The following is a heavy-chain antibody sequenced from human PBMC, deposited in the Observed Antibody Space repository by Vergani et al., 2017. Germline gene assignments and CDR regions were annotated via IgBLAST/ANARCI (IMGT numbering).Heavy chain of an antibody. CDR3: ARETYQLTPNLYYYYYGMDV. J-gene: IGHJ6*02. Sequence: QVQLVQSGAEVKKPGASVKVSCKASGYTFTSYGISWVRQAPGQGLEWMGWISAYNGNTNYAQKLQGRVTMTTDTSTSTAYKELRSLRSDDTAVYYCARETYQLTPNLYYYYYGMDVWGQGTTVTVSS. D-gene: IGHD2-2*01. CDR2: ISAYNGNT. V-gene: IGHV1-18*01. CDR1: GYTFTSYG.